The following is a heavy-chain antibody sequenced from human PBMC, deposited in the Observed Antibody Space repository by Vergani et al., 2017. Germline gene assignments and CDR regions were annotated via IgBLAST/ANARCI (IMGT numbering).Heavy chain of an antibody. D-gene: IGHD2/OR15-2a*01. Sequence: VQLVESGGGVVQPGRSLRLSCAASGFTFSSYGMHWVRQAPGRCLAWVSSISGPGLSTYYADSVKGRFSISRDNSKNTVFLQMHSLRAEDTAIYYCVKEKIDLGSYFFDSWGHGILVTVSS. J-gene: IGHJ4*01. CDR3: VKEKIDLGSYFFDS. CDR2: ISGPGLST. V-gene: IGHV3-23*04. CDR1: GFTFSSYG.